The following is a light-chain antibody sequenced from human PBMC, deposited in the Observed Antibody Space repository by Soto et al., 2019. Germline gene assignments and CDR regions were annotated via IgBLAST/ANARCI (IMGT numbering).Light chain of an antibody. J-gene: IGKJ1*01. Sequence: DVVMTQSPLSLPVTLGQPASISCRSSQSLVYNDGNTYLNWFQQRPGQSPRRLIYKVSNRDSGVPDRFSGSGSGTDFTLKISRVEAEDVGVYYCMQGTHWPWTFCQGTKVEIK. CDR2: KVS. CDR3: MQGTHWPWT. CDR1: QSLVYNDGNTY. V-gene: IGKV2-30*01.